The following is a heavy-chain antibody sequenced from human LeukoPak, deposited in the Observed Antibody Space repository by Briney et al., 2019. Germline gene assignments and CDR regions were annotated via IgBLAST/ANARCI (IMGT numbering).Heavy chain of an antibody. CDR3: ARERAATDDRYYFDY. J-gene: IGHJ4*02. D-gene: IGHD6-13*01. CDR1: GYTLTSYG. Sequence: GASVKVSCKASGYTLTSYGLSWVRQAPGQGLEWMGWISAYNGNTNYAQKLQGRVTMTTDTSTSTAYMELRSLRSDDTAVYYCARERAATDDRYYFDYWGQGTLVTVSS. V-gene: IGHV1-18*01. CDR2: ISAYNGNT.